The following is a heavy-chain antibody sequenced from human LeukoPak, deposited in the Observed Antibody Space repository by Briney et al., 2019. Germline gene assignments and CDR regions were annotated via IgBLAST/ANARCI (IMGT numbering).Heavy chain of an antibody. CDR1: GFTFSSYA. D-gene: IGHD2-2*01. CDR3: AREYQLLSGPFDY. Sequence: GGSLRLSCAASGFTFSSYAMHWVRRAPGKGLEWVAVISYDGSNKYYADSVKGRFTISRDNSKNTLYLQMNSLRAEDTAVYYCAREYQLLSGPFDYWGQGTLVTVSS. CDR2: ISYDGSNK. J-gene: IGHJ4*02. V-gene: IGHV3-30-3*01.